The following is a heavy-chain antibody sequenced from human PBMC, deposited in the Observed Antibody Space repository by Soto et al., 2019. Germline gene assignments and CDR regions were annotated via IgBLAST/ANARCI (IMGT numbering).Heavy chain of an antibody. V-gene: IGHV1-69*01. CDR1: GGTLNSYT. CDR3: SISNSYGRGDF. CDR2: IIPVFGTT. D-gene: IGHD4-17*01. J-gene: IGHJ4*02. Sequence: QVQLVQSGAEVKKPGSSVRVSCKASGGTLNSYTISWVRQAPGQGLEWMGGIIPVFGTTDYAQKFQGRVTITADQSTGTAYLDLCSLSSEVTAIYYCSISNSYGRGDFWGQGTLVTVSS.